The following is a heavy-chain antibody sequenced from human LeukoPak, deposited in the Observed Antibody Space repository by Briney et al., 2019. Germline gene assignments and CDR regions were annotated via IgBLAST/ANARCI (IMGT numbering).Heavy chain of an antibody. CDR2: IKQDGSEK. Sequence: GGSLRLSCAASGFTFSSYWMSWVRQAPGKGLKWVANIKQDGSEKYYVDSVKGRFTISRDNAKNSLYLQMNSLRAEDTAVYWVARFRGDYFDYWGQGTLVTVSS. V-gene: IGHV3-7*01. CDR3: ARFRGDYFDY. CDR1: GFTFSSYW. J-gene: IGHJ4*02.